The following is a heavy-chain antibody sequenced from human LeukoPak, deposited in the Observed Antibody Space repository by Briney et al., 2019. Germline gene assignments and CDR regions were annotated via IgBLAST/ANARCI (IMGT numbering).Heavy chain of an antibody. Sequence: ASVKVSCKASGYTFTTYAISWVRQAPGQGLEWMGWISTYNGNTNYAQKFQGRVTLTTDTSTSTAYMELRSLRSDDTAVYYCAREVSIYSSSSGNWFDPWGQGTLVTVSS. CDR2: ISTYNGNT. CDR1: GYTFTTYA. J-gene: IGHJ5*02. V-gene: IGHV1-18*01. CDR3: AREVSIYSSSSGNWFDP. D-gene: IGHD6-6*01.